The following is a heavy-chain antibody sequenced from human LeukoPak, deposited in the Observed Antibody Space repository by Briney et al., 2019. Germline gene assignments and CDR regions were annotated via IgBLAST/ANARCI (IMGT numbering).Heavy chain of an antibody. V-gene: IGHV3-15*01. D-gene: IGHD2-2*03. CDR2: IKSKTDGGTT. Sequence: PGGSLRLSCAASGFTFSNAWMSWVRQAPGKGLEWVGRIKSKTDGGTTDYAAPVKGRFTIPRDDSKNTLYLQMNSLKTEDTAVYYCTTDLDIVVVPAAIGSGYWGQGTLVTVSS. J-gene: IGHJ4*02. CDR1: GFTFSNAW. CDR3: TTDLDIVVVPAAIGSGY.